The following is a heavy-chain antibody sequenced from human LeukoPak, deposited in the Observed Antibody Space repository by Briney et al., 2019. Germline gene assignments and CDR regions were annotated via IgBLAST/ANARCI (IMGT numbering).Heavy chain of an antibody. CDR2: IYYSGST. J-gene: IGHJ5*02. CDR1: GGSISSYY. Sequence: SETLSLTCTVSGGSISSYYWSWIRQPPGKGLEWIGYIYYSGSTNYNPSLKSRVTISVDTSKNQFSLKLSSVTAADTAVYYCARYSGYYYEGERYWFDPWGQGTLVTVSS. D-gene: IGHD3-22*01. V-gene: IGHV4-59*08. CDR3: ARYSGYYYEGERYWFDP.